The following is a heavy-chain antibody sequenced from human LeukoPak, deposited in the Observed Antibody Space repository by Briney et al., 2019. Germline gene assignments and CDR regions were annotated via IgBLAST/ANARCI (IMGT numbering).Heavy chain of an antibody. CDR1: GYIFTNNY. J-gene: IGHJ6*03. Sequence: ASVKVSCKASGYIFTNNYVYWVRQAPGQGLEWMGTINPSGGSTSYSQKFQGRVTMTRDMSTSTVYMELSSLRSEDTAVYYCARGGTTGTYFSYYYMDVWGKGTTVTVSS. CDR3: ARGGTTGTYFSYYYMDV. D-gene: IGHD4-11*01. V-gene: IGHV1-46*01. CDR2: INPSGGST.